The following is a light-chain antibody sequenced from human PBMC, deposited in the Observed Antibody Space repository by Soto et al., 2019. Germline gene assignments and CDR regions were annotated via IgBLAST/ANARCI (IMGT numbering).Light chain of an antibody. V-gene: IGKV1-5*01. CDR1: QSISSW. J-gene: IGKJ1*01. CDR2: DAS. CDR3: QQYNSYSSWT. Sequence: DMQMTQSPSTLSASVGDRVTITCRASQSISSWLAWYQQKPGKAPKLLIYDASSLESGVPSRFSGSGSGTEFTLTISSLQPDDFATHYCQQYNSYSSWTFGQGTKVEIK.